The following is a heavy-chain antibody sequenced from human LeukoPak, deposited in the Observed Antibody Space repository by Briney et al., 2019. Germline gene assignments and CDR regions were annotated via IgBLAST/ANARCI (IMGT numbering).Heavy chain of an antibody. V-gene: IGHV1-69*13. CDR2: IIPIFGTA. Sequence: SVKVSCKASGGTFSSYAISWVRQAPGQGLEWMGGIIPIFGTANYAQKFQGRVTITADESTSTAYMELSSLRSEDTAVYYCARGDCSGGSCYFDYWGQGTLATVSS. CDR1: GGTFSSYA. D-gene: IGHD2-15*01. CDR3: ARGDCSGGSCYFDY. J-gene: IGHJ4*02.